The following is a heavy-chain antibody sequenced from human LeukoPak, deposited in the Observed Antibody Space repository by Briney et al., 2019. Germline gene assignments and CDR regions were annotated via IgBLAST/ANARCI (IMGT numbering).Heavy chain of an antibody. CDR3: ARGLAVAGLFDY. CDR1: GYSISSGYY. V-gene: IGHV4-38-2*02. Sequence: SETLSLTCTVSGYSISSGYYWGWIRQPPGKGLEWIGSIYHSGSTYYNPSLKSRVTIPVDTSKNQFSLKLSSVTAADTAVYYCARGLAVAGLFDYWGQGTLVTVSS. CDR2: IYHSGST. D-gene: IGHD6-19*01. J-gene: IGHJ4*02.